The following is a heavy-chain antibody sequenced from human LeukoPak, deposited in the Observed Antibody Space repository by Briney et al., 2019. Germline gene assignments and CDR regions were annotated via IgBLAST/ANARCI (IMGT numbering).Heavy chain of an antibody. V-gene: IGHV3-30-3*01. D-gene: IGHD1-26*01. Sequence: GGSLRLSCAASGFTFSSYAMHWVRQAPGKGLEWVAVISYDGSNKYYADSVKGRFTISRDNAKNSLYLQMNSLRAEDTAVYYCARASNILGATGILEDYWGQGTLVTVSS. CDR3: ARASNILGATGILEDY. J-gene: IGHJ4*02. CDR1: GFTFSSYA. CDR2: ISYDGSNK.